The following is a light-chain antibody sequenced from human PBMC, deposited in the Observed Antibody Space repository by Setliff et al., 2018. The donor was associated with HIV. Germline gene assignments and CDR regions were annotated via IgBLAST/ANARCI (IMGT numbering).Light chain of an antibody. V-gene: IGLV2-14*03. CDR1: SSDVGGYNY. CDR3: SSYTSSSTDV. J-gene: IGLJ1*01. CDR2: DVS. Sequence: HSALTQPASVSGSPGQSITISCTGTSSDVGGYNYVSWYQQHPGKAPKLMIYDVSNRPSGVSNRFSGSKSGNTASLTISGLQAEDEADYYCSSYTSSSTDVFGTGTRSPS.